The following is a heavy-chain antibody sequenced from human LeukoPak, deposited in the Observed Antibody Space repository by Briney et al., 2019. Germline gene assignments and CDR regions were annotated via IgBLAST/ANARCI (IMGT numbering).Heavy chain of an antibody. V-gene: IGHV1-69*13. CDR2: IIPVFGTA. Sequence: ASVKVSCKASGGTLSSYAISWVRQAPGQGLEWMGGIIPVFGTANYAQEFQGRVTITADESTSTAYMELSGLRSDDTAVYYCGSNTHQRVSMTAIAYWGQGTLVTVSS. CDR3: GSNTHQRVSMTAIAY. J-gene: IGHJ4*02. CDR1: GGTLSSYA. D-gene: IGHD2-21*02.